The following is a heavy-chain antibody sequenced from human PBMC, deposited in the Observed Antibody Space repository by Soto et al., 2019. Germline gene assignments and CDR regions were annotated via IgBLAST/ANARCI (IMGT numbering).Heavy chain of an antibody. D-gene: IGHD1-7*01. CDR3: AGSPGLSRISGTTLGA. CDR2: INGDGSST. CDR1: GFTFSSHW. J-gene: IGHJ5*01. V-gene: IGHV3-74*01. Sequence: EVQLVESGGGLVQPGGSLRLSCAASGFTFSSHWMHWVRQAPGKGLVWVSRINGDGSSTSYADSVKGRFTISRDNAKNMLNLQFISQRADDTAVYYCAGSPGLSRISGTTLGAWGQGTLVTVSS.